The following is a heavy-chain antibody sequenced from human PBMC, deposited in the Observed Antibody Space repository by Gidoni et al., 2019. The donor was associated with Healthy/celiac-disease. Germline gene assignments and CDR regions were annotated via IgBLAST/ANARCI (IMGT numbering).Heavy chain of an antibody. CDR2: INHNSGGT. J-gene: IGHJ4*02. V-gene: IGHV1-2*02. D-gene: IGHD2-15*01. CDR1: CYTFTGNH. CDR3: ARELGYCSGGSCYSEFDY. Sequence: QVQLVQSGAEVTKPGASVKVSCKASCYTFTGNHMHWVRQAPGQGLEWMGWINHNSGGTNYAQKFQGRVTMTRDTSISTAYMELSRLRSDDTAVYYCARELGYCSGGSCYSEFDYWGQGTLVTVSS.